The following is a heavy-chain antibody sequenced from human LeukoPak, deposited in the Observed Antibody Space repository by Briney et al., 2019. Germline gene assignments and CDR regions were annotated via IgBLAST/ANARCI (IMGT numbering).Heavy chain of an antibody. V-gene: IGHV3-30*18. CDR2: ISYDGSNK. D-gene: IGHD1-26*01. CDR3: AKVHLEGASSLDQ. J-gene: IGHJ4*02. CDR1: GFTFSSYV. Sequence: PGRSLRLSCAASGFTFSSYVMHWVRQASGKRLGWVAAISYDGSNKYYADSVKGRFTISRDNSKNTLYLQMNSLRAEDTAVYYCAKVHLEGASSLDQWGQGTLVTVSS.